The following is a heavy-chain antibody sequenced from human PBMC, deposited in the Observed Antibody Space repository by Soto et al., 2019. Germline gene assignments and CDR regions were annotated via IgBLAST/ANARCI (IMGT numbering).Heavy chain of an antibody. J-gene: IGHJ6*02. D-gene: IGHD3-3*01. CDR2: IKQDGSEK. Sequence: PGGSLRLSCAAAGFTFSSYWMSWVRQAPGKGLEWVANIKQDGSEKYYVDSVKGRFTISRDNAKNSLYLQMNSLRAEDTAVYYCARDRYSYYDFWCGSLPSSSDGIDVWGQGTTVTVSS. V-gene: IGHV3-7*01. CDR1: GFTFSSYW. CDR3: ARDRYSYYDFWCGSLPSSSDGIDV.